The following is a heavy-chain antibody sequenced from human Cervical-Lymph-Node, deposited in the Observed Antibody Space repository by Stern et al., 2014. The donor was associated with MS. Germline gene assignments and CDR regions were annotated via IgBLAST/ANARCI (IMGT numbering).Heavy chain of an antibody. V-gene: IGHV4-30-2*01. CDR3: ARSSTVTPNAFDI. CDR1: GGSISSGGYS. D-gene: IGHD4-17*01. Sequence: QLQLQESGSGLVKPSQTLSLTCAVSGGSISSGGYSWSWIRQPTGKGLEWIGYIYHSGSTYYNPSLKSRVTISVDRAQNQFSLKLSSVTAADTAVYYCARSSTVTPNAFDIWGQGTMVTVSS. CDR2: IYHSGST. J-gene: IGHJ3*02.